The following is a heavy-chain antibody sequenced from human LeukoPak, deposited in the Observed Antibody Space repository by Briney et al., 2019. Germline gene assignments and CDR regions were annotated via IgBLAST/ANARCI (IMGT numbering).Heavy chain of an antibody. D-gene: IGHD5-18*01. J-gene: IGHJ5*02. Sequence: SGTLCLTCSVSGGSFTTNDWSWIRQPPGKGLEWIGYIYYSGSTNYNPSLKSRVTISVDTSKNQFSLKLSSVTAADTAVYYCARMGYSYGYNWFDPWGQGTLVTVSS. CDR3: ARMGYSYGYNWFDP. CDR1: GGSFTTND. CDR2: IYYSGST. V-gene: IGHV4-59*01.